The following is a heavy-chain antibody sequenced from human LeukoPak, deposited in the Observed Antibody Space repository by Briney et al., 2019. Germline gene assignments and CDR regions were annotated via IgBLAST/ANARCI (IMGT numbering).Heavy chain of an antibody. CDR3: ARVSGSLYCSSTSCYPHFDY. J-gene: IGHJ4*02. CDR2: INHGGST. V-gene: IGHV4-34*01. D-gene: IGHD2-2*01. CDR1: GGSFSGYY. Sequence: SETLSLTCAVYGGSFSGYYWSWIRQPPGKGLEWIGEINHGGSTNYNPSLKSRVTISVDTSKNQFSLKLSSVPAADTAVYYCARVSGSLYCSSTSCYPHFDYWGQGTLVTVSS.